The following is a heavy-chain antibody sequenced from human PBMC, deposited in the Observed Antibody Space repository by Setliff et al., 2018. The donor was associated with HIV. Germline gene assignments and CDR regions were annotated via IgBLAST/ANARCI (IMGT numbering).Heavy chain of an antibody. CDR2: INHSGST. Sequence: PSETLSLTCAVYGGSFSGYYWSWIRQPPGKGLECIGEINHSGSTNYNPSLTGRVTISVDTSKNQFSLKLSSVTAADTAVYYCARGTRYNGDGNPNWFDPWGQGTLVTVSS. CDR1: GGSFSGYY. CDR3: ARGTRYNGDGNPNWFDP. V-gene: IGHV4-34*01. D-gene: IGHD1-1*01. J-gene: IGHJ5*02.